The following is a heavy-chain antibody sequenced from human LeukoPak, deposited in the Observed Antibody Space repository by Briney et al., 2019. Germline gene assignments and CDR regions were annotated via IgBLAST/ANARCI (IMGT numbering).Heavy chain of an antibody. V-gene: IGHV5-51*03. CDR3: ARRYCSGGSCFFDY. Sequence: PGESLKISCKGSGYSFTSYWIGWVRQMPGKGLEWMGNIYTGDSDTRYSPSFQGQVTISADKSISTAYLQWHSLKASDTAMYYCARRYCSGGSCFFDYWGQGTLVTVSS. CDR2: IYTGDSDT. D-gene: IGHD2-15*01. J-gene: IGHJ4*02. CDR1: GYSFTSYW.